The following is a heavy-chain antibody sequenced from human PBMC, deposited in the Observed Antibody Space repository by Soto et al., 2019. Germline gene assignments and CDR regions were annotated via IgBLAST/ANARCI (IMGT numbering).Heavy chain of an antibody. CDR3: AREGVGARYYYYGMDV. Sequence: PGGSLRLSCAASGFTFSSYGMHWVRQAPGKGLEWVAVIWYDGSNKYYADSVKGRFTISRDNSKNTLYLQMNSLRAEDTAVYYCAREGVGARYYYYGMDVWGQGTTVTVSS. V-gene: IGHV3-33*01. D-gene: IGHD1-26*01. CDR1: GFTFSSYG. CDR2: IWYDGSNK. J-gene: IGHJ6*02.